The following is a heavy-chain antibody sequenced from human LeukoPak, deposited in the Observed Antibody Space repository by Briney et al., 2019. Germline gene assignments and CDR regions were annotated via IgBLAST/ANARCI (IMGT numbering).Heavy chain of an antibody. CDR3: ASLYCSSTSCAKFDY. CDR1: GGSIGSYY. CDR2: IYYSGST. J-gene: IGHJ4*02. D-gene: IGHD2-2*01. V-gene: IGHV4-59*08. Sequence: SETLSLTCTVSGGSIGSYYWSWIRRPPGKGLEWIGYIYYSGSTNYNPSLKSRVTISVDTSKNQFSLKLSSVTAADTAVYYCASLYCSSTSCAKFDYWGQGTLVTVSS.